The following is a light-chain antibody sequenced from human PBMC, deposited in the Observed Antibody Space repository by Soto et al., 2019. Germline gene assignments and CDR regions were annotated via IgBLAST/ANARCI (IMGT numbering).Light chain of an antibody. Sequence: ELVLTQSPGTLSLSPGERSTLSCISSQSLSSRNLAWYQQKPGQAPRPLIYGVSSRATGIPDRFSGSGSGTDFTLTISRLEPEDFAVYYCQQYDSSPRTFGQGTKVDIK. J-gene: IGKJ1*01. CDR1: QSLSSRN. CDR3: QQYDSSPRT. CDR2: GVS. V-gene: IGKV3-20*01.